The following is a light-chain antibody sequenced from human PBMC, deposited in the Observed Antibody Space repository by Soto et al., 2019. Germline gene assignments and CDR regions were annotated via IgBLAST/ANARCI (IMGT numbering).Light chain of an antibody. CDR2: SVS. V-gene: IGLV2-14*01. CDR3: ISYTVSRSYV. Sequence: ALTQPASVSGSPGQSITISCSGTSSDIGTYDHVAWFQQFPGKTPKLVIYSVSDRPSGVSYRFSGSKSGNTASLTISGLQADDEADYYCISYTVSRSYVFGTGTKVTVL. J-gene: IGLJ1*01. CDR1: SSDIGTYDH.